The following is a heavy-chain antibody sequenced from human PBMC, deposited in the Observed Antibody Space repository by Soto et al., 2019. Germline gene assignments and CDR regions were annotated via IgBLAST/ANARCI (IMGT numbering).Heavy chain of an antibody. CDR1: GFTFSSYS. CDR3: ARVGPRSGRSNWYFDY. D-gene: IGHD6-13*01. Sequence: GGSLRLSCAASGFTFSSYSMNWVRQAPGKGLEWVSSISSSSSYIYYADSVKGRFTISRDNAKNSLYLQMNSLRAEDTAVYYCARVGPRSGRSNWYFDYWGQGTLVTVSS. CDR2: ISSSSSYI. V-gene: IGHV3-21*01. J-gene: IGHJ4*02.